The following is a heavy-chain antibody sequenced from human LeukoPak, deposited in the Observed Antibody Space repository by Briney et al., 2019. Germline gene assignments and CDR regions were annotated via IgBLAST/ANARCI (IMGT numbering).Heavy chain of an antibody. CDR3: ARQGRQWLPQGAFDI. V-gene: IGHV4-59*08. J-gene: IGHJ3*02. CDR1: GGSIIDFY. CDR2: VFYSGST. D-gene: IGHD6-19*01. Sequence: SETLSLTCTVSGGSIIDFYRSWIRQPPGKGLEWIGNVFYSGSTNYNPSLKSRVTISVDTSKNQFSLKLTSVTAADTAVYYCARQGRQWLPQGAFDIWGHGTMVTVSS.